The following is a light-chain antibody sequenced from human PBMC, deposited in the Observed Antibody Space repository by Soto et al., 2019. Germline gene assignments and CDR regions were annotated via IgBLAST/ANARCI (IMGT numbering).Light chain of an antibody. CDR2: EVN. J-gene: IGLJ3*02. CDR1: NSDIGAYKY. Sequence: QSALTQPASVSGSPGQSITISCTGTNSDIGAYKYVSWYQHHQGKAPKLVIYEVNNRPSGTSNRFSGSKSGNMASLTISGLQTEDEADYYCNSFAGSNTWVFGGGTKVTVL. V-gene: IGLV2-14*01. CDR3: NSFAGSNTWV.